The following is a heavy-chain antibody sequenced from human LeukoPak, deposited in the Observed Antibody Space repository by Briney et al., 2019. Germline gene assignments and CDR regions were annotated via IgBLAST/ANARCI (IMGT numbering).Heavy chain of an antibody. CDR1: GFTFSSYS. V-gene: IGHV3-21*01. CDR3: ARDLSYSRDDAFDL. J-gene: IGHJ3*01. D-gene: IGHD3-22*01. Sequence: GGSLRLSCAASGFTFSSYSMNWVRQAPGKGLEWVSSISSSSSYIYYADSVKGRFTISRDNAKNSLYLQMNSLRAEDTAVYYCARDLSYSRDDAFDLWGQGTVVTVSS. CDR2: ISSSSSYI.